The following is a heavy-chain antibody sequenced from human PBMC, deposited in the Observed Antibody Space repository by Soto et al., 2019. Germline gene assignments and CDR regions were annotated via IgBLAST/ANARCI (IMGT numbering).Heavy chain of an antibody. CDR3: TREFSGYDSGYNWFDP. J-gene: IGHJ5*02. CDR2: ISAYNGNT. V-gene: IGHV1-18*01. CDR1: GYTFTSYA. Sequence: ASVKVSCKASGYTFTSYAMHWVRQAPGQGLEWMGWISAYNGNTNYAQKLQGRVTMTTDTSTSTAYMELRSLRSDDTALYYCTREFSGYDSGYNWFDPWGQGTQVTVSS. D-gene: IGHD5-12*01.